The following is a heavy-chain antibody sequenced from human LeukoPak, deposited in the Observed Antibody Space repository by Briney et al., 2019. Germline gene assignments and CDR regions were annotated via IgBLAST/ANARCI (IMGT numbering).Heavy chain of an antibody. CDR2: IYPGDSNT. CDR1: GYSFATYW. V-gene: IGHV5-51*01. J-gene: IGHJ6*04. CDR3: ASALGYCTSSNCYWNV. D-gene: IGHD2-2*01. Sequence: GESLKISCKGSGYSFATYWIAWVRQMPGKGLEWMGIIYPGDSNTKYSPSFQGQVTISADKSISTAYLQWTNLKASDTAMYYCASALGYCTSSNCYWNVWGNGTTVTVSS.